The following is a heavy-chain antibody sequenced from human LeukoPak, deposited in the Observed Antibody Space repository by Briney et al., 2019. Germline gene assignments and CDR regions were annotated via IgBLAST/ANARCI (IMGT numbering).Heavy chain of an antibody. CDR3: VRSAFHAGSGNYYDY. J-gene: IGHJ4*02. D-gene: IGHD3-22*01. V-gene: IGHV3-74*01. CDR1: GFNFKNYW. CDR2: IINDGSST. Sequence: GGSLRLSCAASGFNFKNYWMHWVRQAPGKGLEWVSRIINDGSSTTYADSVKGRFTISRDNAKDTLYLQMNSLRVEDTAVYYCVRSAFHAGSGNYYDYWGQGTLVTVSS.